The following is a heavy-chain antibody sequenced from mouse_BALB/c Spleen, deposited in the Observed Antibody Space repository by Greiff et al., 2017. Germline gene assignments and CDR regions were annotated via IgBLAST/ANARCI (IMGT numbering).Heavy chain of an antibody. V-gene: IGHV1-12*01. D-gene: IGHD1-1*01. CDR3: ARSGVTTVVLRGFDD. CDR1: GYTFTSYN. Sequence: QVQLQQPGAELVKPGASVKMSCKASGYTFTSYNMHWVKQTPGQGLEWIGAIYPGNGDTSYNQKFKGKATLTADKSSSTAYMQLSSLTSEDSAVYYCARSGVTTVVLRGFDDWGQGTTLTVSS. CDR2: IYPGNGDT. J-gene: IGHJ2*01.